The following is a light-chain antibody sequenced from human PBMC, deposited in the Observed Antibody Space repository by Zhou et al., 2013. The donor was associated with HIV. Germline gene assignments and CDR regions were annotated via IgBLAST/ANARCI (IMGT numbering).Light chain of an antibody. CDR2: DVS. J-gene: IGLJ1*01. Sequence: QSALTQPRSVSGSPGQSVTISCTGTSSDVGGYNLVSWYQQSPGKAPKLMLYDVSTRPSGVPDRFSGSKSGNTASLTISGLQAEDEADYYCCSYAGGFTYVFGTATKVTV. V-gene: IGLV2-11*01. CDR1: SSDVGGYNL. CDR3: CSYAGGFTYV.